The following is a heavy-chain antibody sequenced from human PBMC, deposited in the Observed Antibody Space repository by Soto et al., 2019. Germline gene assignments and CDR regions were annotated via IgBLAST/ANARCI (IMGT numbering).Heavy chain of an antibody. V-gene: IGHV1-3*01. Sequence: QVQLVQSGAEVKKPGASVKVSCKASGYTFTSYAMHWVRQAPGQRLEWMGWINAGNGNTKYSQKFQGRVTITRDTSASTAYMERSSLGSEATAGYYGAGGPVGPAGPGDYWGQGTLVTVSS. CDR3: AGGPVGPAGPGDY. J-gene: IGHJ4*02. CDR1: GYTFTSYA. CDR2: INAGNGNT.